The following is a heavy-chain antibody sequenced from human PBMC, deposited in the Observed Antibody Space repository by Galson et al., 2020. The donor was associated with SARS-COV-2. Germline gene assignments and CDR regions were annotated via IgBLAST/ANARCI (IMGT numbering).Heavy chain of an antibody. D-gene: IGHD6-13*01. Sequence: GESLKISCAASGFTYSSYTMNWVRQVPGKGLAWVSSITTSSTYISYADSVKGRFTISRDNAKNSLYLLMNSLRAGDTAVYFCARTGTPHYYYSYYMDGWGKGTTVTVS. CDR3: ARTGTPHYYYSYYMDG. J-gene: IGHJ6*03. V-gene: IGHV3-21*01. CDR2: ITTSSTYI. CDR1: GFTYSSYT.